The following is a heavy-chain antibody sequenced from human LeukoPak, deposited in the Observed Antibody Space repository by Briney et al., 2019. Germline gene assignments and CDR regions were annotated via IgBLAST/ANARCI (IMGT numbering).Heavy chain of an antibody. Sequence: GGSLRLSCAASGFTFSDYNMRWIRQAPGKGLEWVSSISRSGSTKYYADSVKGRFTISRDNAKNSLFLQMNSLRAEDTAVYYCARSGVDSSGYYYQYYFDYWGQGTLVTVSS. CDR3: ARSGVDSSGYYYQYYFDY. D-gene: IGHD3-22*01. J-gene: IGHJ4*02. V-gene: IGHV3-11*01. CDR1: GFTFSDYN. CDR2: ISRSGSTK.